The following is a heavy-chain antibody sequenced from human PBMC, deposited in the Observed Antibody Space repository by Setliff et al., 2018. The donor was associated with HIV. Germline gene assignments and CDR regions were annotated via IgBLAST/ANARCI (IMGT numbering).Heavy chain of an antibody. V-gene: IGHV3-30-3*01. J-gene: IGHJ4*02. CDR1: GFTFSSFA. D-gene: IGHD6-19*01. CDR3: ARDYSGWHDY. Sequence: GGSLRLSCAASGFTFSSFAMHWVRQAPGKGLEWVAVISYDVSNNFFADSVKGRFTISRDNSKDTLYLQMNSLRAEDTAVYYCARDYSGWHDYWGQGTLVTVSS. CDR2: ISYDVSNN.